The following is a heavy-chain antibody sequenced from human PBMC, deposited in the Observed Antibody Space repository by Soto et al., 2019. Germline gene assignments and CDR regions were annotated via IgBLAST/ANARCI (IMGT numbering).Heavy chain of an antibody. D-gene: IGHD1-26*01. V-gene: IGHV3-23*01. CDR1: GFTFSSYA. CDR3: AKFGGRFPWRGYYYYGMDV. CDR2: ISGSGGST. Sequence: PGGSLRLSCAASGFTFSSYAMSWVRQAPGKGLEWVSAISGSGGSTYYADSVKGRFTISRDNSKNTLYLQMNSLRAEDTAVYYCAKFGGRFPWRGYYYYGMDVWGQGTTVTVSS. J-gene: IGHJ6*02.